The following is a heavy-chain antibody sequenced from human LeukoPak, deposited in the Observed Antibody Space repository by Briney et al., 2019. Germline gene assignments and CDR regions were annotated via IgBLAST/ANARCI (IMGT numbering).Heavy chain of an antibody. J-gene: IGHJ4*02. CDR2: MNPNSGNT. Sequence: GASVKVSCKASGYTFTSYDINWVRQATGQGLEWMGWMNPNSGNTGYAQKFQGRVTITRNTSISTAYMELSSLRSEDTAVYYCATLPLEELQGYFDYWGQGTLVTVSS. V-gene: IGHV1-8*03. CDR1: GYTFTSYD. D-gene: IGHD1-26*01. CDR3: ATLPLEELQGYFDY.